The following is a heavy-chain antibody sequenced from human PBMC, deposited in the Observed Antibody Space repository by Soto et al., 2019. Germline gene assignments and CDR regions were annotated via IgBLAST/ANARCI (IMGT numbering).Heavy chain of an antibody. CDR3: ARGPSGSGFYVGDY. J-gene: IGHJ4*02. V-gene: IGHV3-74*01. CDR1: SGFTFSSHW. D-gene: IGHD6-19*01. CDR2: ISRDGTST. Sequence: DVQMVESGGGLVQPGGSLRLSCVASSGFTFSSHWMHWVRQAPGKGLVWVSRISRDGTSTNYADSVKGRFTISRDNAKNTLYLQMNSLRAEDTAIYYFARGPSGSGFYVGDYWGQGTQVTVSS.